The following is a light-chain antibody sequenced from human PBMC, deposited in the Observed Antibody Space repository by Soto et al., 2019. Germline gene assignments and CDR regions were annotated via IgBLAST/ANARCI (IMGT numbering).Light chain of an antibody. CDR3: QQYNNWPLT. CDR1: QTVNNN. CDR2: GAS. Sequence: EIVMTQSPATLSVSPGERATLSCRASQTVNNNLAWNQQKPGQPPRFLIYGASARATGIPARFSGSGSGTEFTLTISSLQSEDFAVYYCQQYNNWPLTFGGGTKVEIK. V-gene: IGKV3-15*01. J-gene: IGKJ4*01.